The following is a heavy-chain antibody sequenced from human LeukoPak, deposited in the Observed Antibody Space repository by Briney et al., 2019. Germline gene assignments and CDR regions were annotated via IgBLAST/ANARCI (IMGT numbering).Heavy chain of an antibody. CDR3: ARGRGSGGPFDP. CDR1: GSSISSYY. Sequence: SETLSLTCTVSGSSISSYYWSWIRQPPGKGLEWVGYIYYSGSTNYNPSLKSRVTISADTSKNQFSLKLTSVTAADTAVYYCARGRGSGGPFDPRGQGTLVTVSS. D-gene: IGHD6-19*01. J-gene: IGHJ5*02. V-gene: IGHV4-59*01. CDR2: IYYSGST.